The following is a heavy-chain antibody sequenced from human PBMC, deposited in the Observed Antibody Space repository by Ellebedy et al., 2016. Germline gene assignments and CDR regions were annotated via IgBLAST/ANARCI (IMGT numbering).Heavy chain of an antibody. V-gene: IGHV4-59*01. J-gene: IGHJ3*02. CDR3: ARTARVPDM. CDR1: DDSIPDNY. D-gene: IGHD4/OR15-4a*01. Sequence: SETLSLTCIVSDDSIPDNYWSWIRQPPGKEPDYIGSIYYTGITNYNPSLMGRATISIDTSTRQLSLNLTYVTAADTAVYSCARTARVPDMWGQGTLVTVSS. CDR2: IYYTGIT.